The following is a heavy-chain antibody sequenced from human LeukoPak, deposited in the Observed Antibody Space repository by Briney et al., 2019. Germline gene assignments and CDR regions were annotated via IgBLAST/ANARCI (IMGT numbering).Heavy chain of an antibody. CDR2: IYYSGST. D-gene: IGHD6-19*01. CDR3: ARSERSGWYRFDY. V-gene: IGHV4-59*01. Sequence: SETLSLTCAVYGGSFSGYYWSWIRQPPGKGLEWTGYIYYSGSTNYNPSLKSRVTISVDTSKNQFSLKLSSVTAADTAVYYCARSERSGWYRFDYWGQGTLVTVSS. CDR1: GGSFSGYY. J-gene: IGHJ4*02.